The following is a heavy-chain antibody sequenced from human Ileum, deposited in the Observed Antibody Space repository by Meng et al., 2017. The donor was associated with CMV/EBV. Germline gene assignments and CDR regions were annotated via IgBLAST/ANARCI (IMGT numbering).Heavy chain of an antibody. J-gene: IGHJ4*02. D-gene: IGHD3-16*01. Sequence: GGSLRLSCVASGFTFTSYGMHWLRQAPGQGLEWMGWIDPKTGGTIYAQKFQGRVTMTRDTSISTVYMDLSRLTYDDTAFYYCAGGGSAGRWSWGQGTLVTVSS. CDR3: AGGGSAGRWS. V-gene: IGHV1-2*02. CDR2: IDPKTGGT. CDR1: GFTFTSYG.